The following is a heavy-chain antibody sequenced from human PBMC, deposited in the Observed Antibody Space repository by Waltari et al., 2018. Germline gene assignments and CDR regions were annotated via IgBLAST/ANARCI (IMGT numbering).Heavy chain of an antibody. CDR3: ARHLNGYSYGFHYYYYMDV. D-gene: IGHD5-18*01. J-gene: IGHJ6*03. CDR1: GYSFTSYW. V-gene: IGHV5-51*01. Sequence: EVQLVQSGAEVKKPGESLKISCKGSGYSFTSYWIVWVRQLPGQGLEWMGIIYPGDSDTRYSPSFQGQVTISADKSISTAYLQWSSLKASDTAMYYCARHLNGYSYGFHYYYYMDVWGKGTTVTVSS. CDR2: IYPGDSDT.